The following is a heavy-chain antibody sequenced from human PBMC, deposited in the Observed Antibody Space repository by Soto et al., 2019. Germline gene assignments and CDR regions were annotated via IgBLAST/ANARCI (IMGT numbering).Heavy chain of an antibody. J-gene: IGHJ6*03. Sequence: PSQTLSLTCAISGDSISSNSAAWNWIRQSPSRGLEWLGRTYYRSKWYNDYAVSVKSRITINPDTSKNQFSLQLNSVTPEDTAVYYCARDLLAEGKQLVPYYYYMDVWGKGTTVTVSS. CDR3: ARDLLAEGKQLVPYYYYMDV. D-gene: IGHD6-6*01. CDR2: TYYRSKWYN. CDR1: GDSISSNSAA. V-gene: IGHV6-1*01.